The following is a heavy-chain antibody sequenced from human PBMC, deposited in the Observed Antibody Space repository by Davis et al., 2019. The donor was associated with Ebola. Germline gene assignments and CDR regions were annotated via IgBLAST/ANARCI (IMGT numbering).Heavy chain of an antibody. CDR1: GYTFTGYY. CDR3: ARESIAARRTYYGMDV. Sequence: ASVKVSCKASGYTFTGYYMHWVRQAPGQGLEWMGWINPNSGGTNYAQKFQGWVTMTRDASISTAYMELSRLRSDDTAVYYCARESIAARRTYYGMDVWGQGTTVTVSS. J-gene: IGHJ6*02. V-gene: IGHV1-2*04. D-gene: IGHD6-6*01. CDR2: INPNSGGT.